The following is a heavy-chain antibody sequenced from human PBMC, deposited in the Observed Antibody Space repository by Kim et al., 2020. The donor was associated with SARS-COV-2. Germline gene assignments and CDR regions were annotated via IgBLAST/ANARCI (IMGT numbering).Heavy chain of an antibody. Sequence: GGSLRLSCAASGFTVSSNYMSWVRQAPGKGLEWVSVIYSGGSTYYADSVKGRFTISRDNSKNTLYLQMNSLRAEDTAVYYCARVSPYSSGWSYYFDYWGQGTLVTVSS. J-gene: IGHJ4*02. CDR2: IYSGGST. V-gene: IGHV3-53*01. CDR3: ARVSPYSSGWSYYFDY. D-gene: IGHD6-19*01. CDR1: GFTVSSNY.